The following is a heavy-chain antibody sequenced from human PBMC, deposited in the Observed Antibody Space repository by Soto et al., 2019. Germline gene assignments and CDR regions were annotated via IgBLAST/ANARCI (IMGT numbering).Heavy chain of an antibody. D-gene: IGHD3-10*01. CDR2: IYYSGST. Sequence: SETLSLTCTVSGGSISSGDYYWSWIRQPPGKGLEWIGYIYYSGSTYYNPSLKSRVTISVDTSKTQFSLKLSSVTAADTAVYYCARETKPGEITMVAPWGQGTLVTVSS. J-gene: IGHJ5*02. CDR1: GGSISSGDYY. CDR3: ARETKPGEITMVAP. V-gene: IGHV4-30-4*01.